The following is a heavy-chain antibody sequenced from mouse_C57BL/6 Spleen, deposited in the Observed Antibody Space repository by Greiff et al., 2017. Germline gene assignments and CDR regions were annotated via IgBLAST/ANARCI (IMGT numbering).Heavy chain of an antibody. Sequence: VQLQQSGPELVKPGASVKISCKASGYAFSSSWMNWVKQRPGKGLEWIGRIYPGDGDTNYNGKFKGKATLTADKSSSTAYMQLSSLTSEDSAVYFCARWYYDYDGDWGQGTTLTVSS. D-gene: IGHD2-4*01. J-gene: IGHJ2*01. CDR2: IYPGDGDT. CDR3: ARWYYDYDGD. CDR1: GYAFSSSW. V-gene: IGHV1-82*01.